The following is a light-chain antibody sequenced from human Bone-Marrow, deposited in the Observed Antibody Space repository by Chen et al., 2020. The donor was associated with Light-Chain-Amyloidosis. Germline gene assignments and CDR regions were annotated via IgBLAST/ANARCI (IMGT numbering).Light chain of an antibody. CDR2: EVT. CDR1: SSDVGGYNH. Sequence: QSGLNQPDSVSGTPGQSITISCTGNSSDVGGYNHVSWYQQHPDKAPKRMIYEVTNRPSWVPDRFSGSKSDNTASRTISGLQTEDEADYFFSSYTITNTLVFGSGTRVTVL. J-gene: IGLJ1*01. CDR3: SSYTITNTLV. V-gene: IGLV2-14*01.